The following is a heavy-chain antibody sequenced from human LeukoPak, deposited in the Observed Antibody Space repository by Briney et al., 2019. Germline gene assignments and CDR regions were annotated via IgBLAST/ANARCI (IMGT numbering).Heavy chain of an antibody. D-gene: IGHD3-9*01. CDR3: ARDPNVLRYFDWLLGHDAFDI. CDR2: INTNTGNP. V-gene: IGHV7-4-1*02. CDR1: GYTFTSYA. J-gene: IGHJ3*02. Sequence: ASVKVSCKASGYTFTSYAMNWVRQAPGQGLEWMGWINTNTGNPTYAQGLTGRFVFSLDTSVSTAYLQISSLKAEDTAVYYCARDPNVLRYFDWLLGHDAFDIWGQGTMVTVSS.